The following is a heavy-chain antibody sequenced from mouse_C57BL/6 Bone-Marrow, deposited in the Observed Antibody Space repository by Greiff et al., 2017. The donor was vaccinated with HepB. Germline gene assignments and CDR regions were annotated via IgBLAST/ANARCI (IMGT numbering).Heavy chain of an antibody. CDR1: GYTFTSYW. D-gene: IGHD1-1*01. CDR2: INPSSGYT. V-gene: IGHV1-7*01. J-gene: IGHJ3*01. Sequence: VQLQQSGAELAKPGASVKLSCKASGYTFTSYWMHWVKQRPGQGLEWIGYINPSSGYTKYNQKFKDEATLTADKSSSTAYMQLSSLTYEDSAVYYCASYYGSSSAWFAYWGQGTLVTVSA. CDR3: ASYYGSSSAWFAY.